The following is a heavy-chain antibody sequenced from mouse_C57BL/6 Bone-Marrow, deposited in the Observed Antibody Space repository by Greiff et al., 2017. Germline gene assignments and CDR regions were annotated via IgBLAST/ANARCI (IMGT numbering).Heavy chain of an antibody. CDR3: ARDARGRMDY. CDR2: SRNKANDYTT. D-gene: IGHD3-3*01. Sequence: EVMLVESGGGLVQSGRSLRLSCATSGFTFSDFYMEWVRQAPGKGLEWIAASRNKANDYTTEYSASVKGRFIVSRDTSQSILYLQMNALRAEDTAIYYCARDARGRMDYWGQGTSVTVSS. CDR1: GFTFSDFY. J-gene: IGHJ4*01. V-gene: IGHV7-1*01.